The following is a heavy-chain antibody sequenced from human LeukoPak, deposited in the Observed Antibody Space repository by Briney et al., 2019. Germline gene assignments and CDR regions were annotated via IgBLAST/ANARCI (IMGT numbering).Heavy chain of an antibody. CDR1: GYTFTSYA. V-gene: IGHV7-4-1*02. CDR2: INTNTGNP. Sequence: ASVKVSCKASGYTFTSYAMNWARQAPGQGLEWMGWINTNTGNPMYAQGFTGRIVFSLDTPVSTAYLQISGLKAEDTAVYYCARENNYDLNWFDPWGQGTLVTVSS. CDR3: ARENNYDLNWFDP. J-gene: IGHJ5*02. D-gene: IGHD3-22*01.